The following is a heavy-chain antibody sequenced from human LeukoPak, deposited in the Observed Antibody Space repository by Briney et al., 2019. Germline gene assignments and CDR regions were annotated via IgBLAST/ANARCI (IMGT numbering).Heavy chain of an antibody. D-gene: IGHD1-1*01. V-gene: IGHV1-2*06. J-gene: IGHJ5*02. CDR3: ARGRYNWNDGPGWFDP. CDR1: GYTFTGYY. CDR2: INPNSGGT. Sequence: ASVKVSCKASGYTFTGYYMHWVRQAPGQGLEWMGRINPNSGGTNYAQKFQGRVTMTRDTSISTAYMELSRLRSDDTAVYYCARGRYNWNDGPGWFDPWGQETLVTVSS.